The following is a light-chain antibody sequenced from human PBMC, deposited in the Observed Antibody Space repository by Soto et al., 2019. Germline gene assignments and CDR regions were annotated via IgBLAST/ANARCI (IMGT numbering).Light chain of an antibody. Sequence: QSALTQPRSVSESPGQSVTISCTGTTSDVAYYDLVSWYQQHPGRAPKLLIYEVDKRPSGISVRFSGSKSGATASLTISGLLPEDEAVYFCCTYAGHVPKFGGGTKLTVL. V-gene: IGLV2-11*01. CDR3: CTYAGHVPK. CDR2: EVD. J-gene: IGLJ2*01. CDR1: TSDVAYYDL.